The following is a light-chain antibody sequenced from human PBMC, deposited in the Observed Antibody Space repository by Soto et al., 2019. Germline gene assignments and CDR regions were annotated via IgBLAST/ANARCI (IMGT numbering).Light chain of an antibody. CDR1: QNISDW. V-gene: IGKV1-5*03. Sequence: DLQMTQSSFTLSAFVFDRVTITCRASQNISDWLVWYQQKPGKAPNLLIYKASNLKSRVPSRFADSGSGTEFTLTISSLQPGEFATDYGQQYDTYSWTGGQETKGGIK. CDR3: QQYDTYSWT. J-gene: IGKJ1*01. CDR2: KAS.